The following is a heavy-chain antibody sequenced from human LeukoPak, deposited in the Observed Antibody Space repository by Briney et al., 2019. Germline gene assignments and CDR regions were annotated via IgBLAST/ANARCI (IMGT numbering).Heavy chain of an antibody. V-gene: IGHV3-7*05. CDR3: ARGATVTRDFDY. CDR1: GFTFSNYW. CDR2: INQDGSEK. J-gene: IGHJ4*02. D-gene: IGHD4-17*01. Sequence: GRSLRLSCAASGFTFSNYWMIWVRQAPGKGLEWVANINQDGSEKYYVDSVKGRFTMSRDNAKNSLYLQMNSLRAEDTAVYYCARGATVTRDFDYWGQGTLVTVSS.